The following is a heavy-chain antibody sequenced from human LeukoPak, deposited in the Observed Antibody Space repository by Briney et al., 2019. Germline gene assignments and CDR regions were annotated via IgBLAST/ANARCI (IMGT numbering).Heavy chain of an antibody. CDR1: GFTFSSYA. J-gene: IGHJ3*02. CDR3: AKDPIVFNSGNYYLGTFDI. Sequence: GGSLRLSCAASGFTFSSYAMSWVRQAPGKGPEWVSAISSSGGTCYGDSVKGRFTISRDNSKNTLYLQMNSLRAEDTAVYYCAKDPIVFNSGNYYLGTFDIWGQGTMVIVSS. CDR2: ISSSGGT. D-gene: IGHD1-26*01. V-gene: IGHV3-23*01.